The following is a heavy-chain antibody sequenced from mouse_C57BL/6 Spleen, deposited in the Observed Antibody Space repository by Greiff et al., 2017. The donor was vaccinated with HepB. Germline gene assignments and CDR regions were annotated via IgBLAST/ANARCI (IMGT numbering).Heavy chain of an antibody. CDR3: ARSGTGGFAY. D-gene: IGHD3-1*01. Sequence: EVKLMESGPELVKPGASVKISCKASGYSFTGYYMNWVKQSPEKSLEWIGEINPSTGGTTYNQKFKAKATLTVDKSSSTAYMQLKSLTSEDSAVYYCARSGTGGFAYWGQGTLVTVSA. J-gene: IGHJ3*01. CDR2: INPSTGGT. V-gene: IGHV1-42*01. CDR1: GYSFTGYY.